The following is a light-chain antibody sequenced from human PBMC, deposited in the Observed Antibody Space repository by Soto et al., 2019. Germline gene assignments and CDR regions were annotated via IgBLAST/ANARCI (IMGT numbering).Light chain of an antibody. J-gene: IGLJ3*02. CDR3: ETWDENLNARV. CDR1: SSNIGNNA. CDR2: YDD. Sequence: QSVLTQPPSVSEAPRQRVTISCSGSSSNIGNNAVNWYQQLPGKAPKLLVYYDDMLSSGVSDRFSGSKSGTSASLAISGLQPEDEADYHCETWDENLNARVFGGGTKVTVL. V-gene: IGLV1-36*01.